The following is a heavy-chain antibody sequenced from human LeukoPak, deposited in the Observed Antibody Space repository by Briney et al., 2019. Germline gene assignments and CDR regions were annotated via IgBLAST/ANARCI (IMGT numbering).Heavy chain of an antibody. CDR2: TSYRSKWYN. V-gene: IGHV6-1*01. CDR3: ARWDHGTAYFDS. Sequence: SQTLSLTCAISGDCVSSNSVAWNWIRHSPSRGLEWLGRTSYRSKWYNNYAVSVKSRITINPDTSRNQFSLQLKSVTPEDTAVYYCARWDHGTAYFDSWGQGTLVTVSS. D-gene: IGHD1-26*01. CDR1: GDCVSSNSVA. J-gene: IGHJ4*02.